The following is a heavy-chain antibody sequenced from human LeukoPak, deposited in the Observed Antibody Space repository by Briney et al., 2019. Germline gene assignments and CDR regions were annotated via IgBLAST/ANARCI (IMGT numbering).Heavy chain of an antibody. Sequence: SGPTLVKPTQTLTLTCTFSGFSLSTSEVGVGWIRQPPGKALEWLTLICWDDDKRYSPSLKSRLTIAKDTSKNQVVLTMTNMDPVDTATYYCAHSRPGSTIFHYWGQGTLVTVSS. CDR2: ICWDDDK. CDR3: AHSRPGSTIFHY. D-gene: IGHD1-7*01. V-gene: IGHV2-5*02. CDR1: GFSLSTSEVG. J-gene: IGHJ4*02.